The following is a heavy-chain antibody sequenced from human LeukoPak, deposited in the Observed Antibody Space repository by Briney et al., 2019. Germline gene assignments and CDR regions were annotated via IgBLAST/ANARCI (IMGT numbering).Heavy chain of an antibody. CDR1: GYTFTSYG. Sequence: ASVKVSCKASGYTFTSYGISWVRQAPGQGLEWMGWISAYNGNTNYAQKLQGRVTMTTDTSTSTAYMELRSLRSEDTAVYYCARGRGAGYYYYYYMDVWGKGTTVTVSS. CDR3: ARGRGAGYYYYYYMDV. V-gene: IGHV1-18*01. J-gene: IGHJ6*03. CDR2: ISAYNGNT. D-gene: IGHD3-10*01.